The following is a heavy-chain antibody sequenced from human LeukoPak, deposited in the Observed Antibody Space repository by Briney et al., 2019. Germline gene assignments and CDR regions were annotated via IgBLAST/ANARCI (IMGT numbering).Heavy chain of an antibody. CDR3: AKERIISEYGYGYPRAFDY. Sequence: PGGSLRLSCAASGFTFSHYDMHWVRQAAGKGLEWVSAIALAGDTYYAGSVEGRFTISRENAKNSLYLQMNSLRAEDTAVHFCAKERIISEYGYGYPRAFDYWGQGTLVTVSS. CDR1: GFTFSHYD. D-gene: IGHD5-18*01. CDR2: IALAGDT. J-gene: IGHJ4*02. V-gene: IGHV3-13*01.